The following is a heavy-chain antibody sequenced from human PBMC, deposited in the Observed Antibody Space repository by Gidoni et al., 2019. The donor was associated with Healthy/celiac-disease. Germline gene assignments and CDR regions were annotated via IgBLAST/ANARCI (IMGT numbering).Heavy chain of an antibody. Sequence: EVQLVESGGGLVQPGGSLKLSCAASWFTFSVSDMHWVRQASGKGLDWGGLIRSKANSYATAYAASVKGRFTISRDDSKNTAYLQMNSLKTEDTAVYYCTATVTGFDYWGQGTLVTVSS. CDR1: WFTFSVSD. CDR3: TATVTGFDY. CDR2: IRSKANSYAT. V-gene: IGHV3-73*01. J-gene: IGHJ4*02. D-gene: IGHD4-4*01.